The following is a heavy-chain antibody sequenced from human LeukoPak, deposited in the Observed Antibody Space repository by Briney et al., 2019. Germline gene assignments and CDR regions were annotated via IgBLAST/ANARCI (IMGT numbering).Heavy chain of an antibody. CDR1: GGSFSGYY. CDR2: IYYSGST. Sequence: KASETLSLTCAVYGGSFSGYYWSWIRQPPGKGLEWIGSIYYSGSTYYNPSLKSRVTISVDTSKNQFSLKLSSVTAADTAVYYCARDYYYGSGSGPWGQGTLVTVSA. J-gene: IGHJ5*02. CDR3: ARDYYYGSGSGP. V-gene: IGHV4-34*01. D-gene: IGHD3-10*01.